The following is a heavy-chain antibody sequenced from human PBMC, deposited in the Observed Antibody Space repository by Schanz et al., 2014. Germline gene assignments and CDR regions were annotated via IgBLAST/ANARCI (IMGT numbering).Heavy chain of an antibody. D-gene: IGHD3-9*01. Sequence: EVQLLESGGGLVQPGGSLRLSCAASGFSFSIFAMTWVRQAPGQGLEWVSTISGSGGSTYDADSVKGRFTISRDNSKNTLYLQMNSLRAEDTAVYYCAKDHAGSDILTALGNWGQGTLVTVSS. CDR2: ISGSGGST. J-gene: IGHJ4*02. CDR1: GFSFSIFA. CDR3: AKDHAGSDILTALGN. V-gene: IGHV3-23*01.